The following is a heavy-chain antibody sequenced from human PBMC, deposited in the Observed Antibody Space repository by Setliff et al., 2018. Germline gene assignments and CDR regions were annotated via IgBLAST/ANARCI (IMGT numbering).Heavy chain of an antibody. D-gene: IGHD2-21*01. CDR3: ARGYCDGIGCPAPLYYFDS. Sequence: ASVKVSCKASGYSFRLYAIHWLRQAPGQRFEWMGWMNIDNGKTEFSQDFQDRVTFTRDTSADIAYMDQSGLRSDDMAVYYCARGYCDGIGCPAPLYYFDSWGQGTLVTVSS. CDR2: MNIDNGKT. CDR1: GYSFRLYA. V-gene: IGHV1-3*03. J-gene: IGHJ4*02.